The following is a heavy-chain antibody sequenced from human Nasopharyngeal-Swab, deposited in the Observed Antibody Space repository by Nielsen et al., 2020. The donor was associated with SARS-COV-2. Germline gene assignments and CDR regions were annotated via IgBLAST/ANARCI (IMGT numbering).Heavy chain of an antibody. D-gene: IGHD3-10*01. V-gene: IGHV1-18*04. J-gene: IGHJ4*02. CDR2: ISAYNGNT. Sequence: ASVKVSCKASGYTYNTYGITWVRQAPGQGLEWMGWISAYNGNTDYAQKFQDRFTMTTDTSMSTAYMELKSLRSDDTAVYHCARLVRGSTINYFDFWGQGTLVTVSS. CDR3: ARLVRGSTINYFDF. CDR1: GYTYNTYG.